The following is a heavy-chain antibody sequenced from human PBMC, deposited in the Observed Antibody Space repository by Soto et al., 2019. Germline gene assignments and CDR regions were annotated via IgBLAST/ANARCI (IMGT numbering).Heavy chain of an antibody. J-gene: IGHJ4*02. D-gene: IGHD2-8*01. V-gene: IGHV3-23*01. CDR3: AKNQHAMAHDY. CDR1: GFTFSNYA. Sequence: HPGGSLRLSCAASGFTFSNYAMSWVRQAPGKELEWVSTISSSGASTDYADSVKGRFTISRDNSQNTLNLQMNSLRAEDTAIYYCAKNQHAMAHDYWGPGTLVTVSS. CDR2: ISSSGAST.